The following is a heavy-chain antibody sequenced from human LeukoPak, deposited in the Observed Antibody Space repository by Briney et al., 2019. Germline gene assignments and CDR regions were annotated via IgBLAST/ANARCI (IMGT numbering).Heavy chain of an antibody. CDR3: AKSSAYYYMDA. V-gene: IGHV3-33*06. D-gene: IGHD3-10*01. Sequence: GGSLRLSCAASGFTISGYGMHWVRQAPGKGLEWLAIIWNDGSKEYYADSVKGRLTISRDNSNNTLYLHMNSLRAEDTAVYYCAKSSAYYYMDAWGQGTTVTVSS. CDR1: GFTISGYG. J-gene: IGHJ6*03. CDR2: IWNDGSKE.